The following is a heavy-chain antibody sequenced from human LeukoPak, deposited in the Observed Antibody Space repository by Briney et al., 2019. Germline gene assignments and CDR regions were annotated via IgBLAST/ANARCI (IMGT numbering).Heavy chain of an antibody. V-gene: IGHV4-38-2*02. CDR2: IYHSGST. D-gene: IGHD3-10*01. CDR3: AREDYGSGRGRLDY. CDR1: GYSISSGYY. J-gene: IGHJ4*02. Sequence: SETLSLTCTVSGYSISSGYYWGWIRQPPGKGLEWIGSIYHSGSTYYNPSLKSRVAISVDTSKNQFSLKLTSVTAADSAVYYCAREDYGSGRGRLDYWGQGTLVTVSS.